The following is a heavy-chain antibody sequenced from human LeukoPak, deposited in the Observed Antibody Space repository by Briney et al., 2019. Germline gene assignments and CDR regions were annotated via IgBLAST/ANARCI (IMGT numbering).Heavy chain of an antibody. CDR1: GFTFDDYT. CDR2: ISWNGGST. J-gene: IGHJ4*02. CDR3: AREGSSSGFFDY. Sequence: GGSLRLSCAASGFTFDDYTFHWVRQAPGKGLEWVSLISWNGGSTFYGDSVRGRFTISRDNSKNSLYLQMNSMRTEDTALYFCAREGSSSGFFDYWGQGTLVTVSS. V-gene: IGHV3-43*01. D-gene: IGHD6-19*01.